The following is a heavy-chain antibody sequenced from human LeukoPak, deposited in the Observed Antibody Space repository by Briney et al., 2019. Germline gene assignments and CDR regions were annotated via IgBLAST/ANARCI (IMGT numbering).Heavy chain of an antibody. CDR1: GFTFSSYS. V-gene: IGHV3-21*01. Sequence: PGGSLRLSCAASGFTFSSYSMNWVRQAPGKVLEWVSSISSSGRYIYYADSLKGRFTISRDNAKNSLYLQMNSLRAEDTAVYYCARTIAVAGEPVFDYWGQGTLVTVSS. CDR3: ARTIAVAGEPVFDY. D-gene: IGHD6-19*01. J-gene: IGHJ4*02. CDR2: ISSSGRYI.